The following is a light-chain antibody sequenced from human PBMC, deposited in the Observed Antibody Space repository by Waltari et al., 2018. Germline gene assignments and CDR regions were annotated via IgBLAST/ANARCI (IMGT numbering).Light chain of an antibody. Sequence: HSVPTQPPSASGTPGPGVSLSCSASSTNIVSHTVTRDQLFPGTAPRLLMHTDNQRPSGVPDRFSGSKSGTSASLAISGLQSEDEDHYFCATWDDSLNGRVFGGGTKVTVL. CDR2: TDN. J-gene: IGLJ3*02. V-gene: IGLV1-44*01. CDR3: ATWDDSLNGRV. CDR1: STNIVSHT.